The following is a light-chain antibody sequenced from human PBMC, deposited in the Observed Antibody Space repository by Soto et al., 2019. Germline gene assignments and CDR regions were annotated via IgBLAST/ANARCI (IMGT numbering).Light chain of an antibody. J-gene: IGKJ1*01. CDR3: LKSNRYQWT. CDR2: AAS. Sequence: IQMTQSPSALSATEGGRVTITFRASQSISSWLAWFQQKPGKVNKRLIYAASSLQSGVKSRSSGSGSATEFTLTISSMQPEDVATYYCLKSNRYQWTCGNGPTGDIK. CDR1: QSISSW. V-gene: IGKV1-5*01.